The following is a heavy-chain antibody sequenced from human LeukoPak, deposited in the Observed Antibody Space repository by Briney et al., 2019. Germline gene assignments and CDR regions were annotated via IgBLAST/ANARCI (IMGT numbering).Heavy chain of an antibody. CDR2: INPNSGGT. Sequence: ASVTVSCKASGYTFPGYYMHWVRQAPGQGLEWMGWINPNSGGTNYAQKFQGRVTMTRDTSISTAYMELRSLRSDDTAVYYCARDRKRARRYFDCLLMDAFDIWGQGTMVTVSS. CDR1: GYTFPGYY. V-gene: IGHV1-2*02. CDR3: ARDRKRARRYFDCLLMDAFDI. D-gene: IGHD3-9*01. J-gene: IGHJ3*02.